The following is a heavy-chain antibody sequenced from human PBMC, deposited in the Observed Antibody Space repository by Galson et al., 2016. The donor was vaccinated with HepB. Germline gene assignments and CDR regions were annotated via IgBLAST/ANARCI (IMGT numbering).Heavy chain of an antibody. CDR2: MRSYALSI. D-gene: IGHD4-17*01. V-gene: IGHV3-48*01. CDR1: GFPFKNSI. J-gene: IGHJ4*02. Sequence: SLRLSCAASGFPFKNSIMNWVRQAPGRGLEWISSMRSYALSINYADSVKGRFAISRDDTRNSLYLQMHSLRGEDTALYYCARRYGDYFDYWGQGTLVTVSS. CDR3: ARRYGDYFDY.